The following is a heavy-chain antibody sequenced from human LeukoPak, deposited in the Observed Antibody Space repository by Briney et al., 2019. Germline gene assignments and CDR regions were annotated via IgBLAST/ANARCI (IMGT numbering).Heavy chain of an antibody. Sequence: GGSLRLSCAASGFTFSSSAMNWVRQAPGKGLEWVSAITGSGSNTYYTDSVKGRFTISRDNAKNTLYLQMNSLRAEDTAVYYCARPLGLATITHWGQGTLVTVSS. CDR3: ARPLGLATITH. CDR2: ITGSGSNT. D-gene: IGHD5-12*01. CDR1: GFTFSSSA. V-gene: IGHV3-23*01. J-gene: IGHJ4*02.